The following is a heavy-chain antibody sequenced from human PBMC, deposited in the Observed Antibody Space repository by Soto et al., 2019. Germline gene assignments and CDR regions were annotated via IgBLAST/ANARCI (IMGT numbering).Heavy chain of an antibody. CDR1: GFTFSSYW. Sequence: GGSLRLSCAASGFTFSSYWMHWVRQAPGKGLVWVSRINSDGSSTSYADSVKGRFTISRDNAKNTLYLQMNSLRAEDTAVYYLGKNTHSPAGVWFGKFLRSITYSGMVVWGQGTMVTV. D-gene: IGHD3-10*01. CDR2: INSDGSST. V-gene: IGHV3-74*01. J-gene: IGHJ6*01. CDR3: GKNTHSPAGVWFGKFLRSITYSGMVV.